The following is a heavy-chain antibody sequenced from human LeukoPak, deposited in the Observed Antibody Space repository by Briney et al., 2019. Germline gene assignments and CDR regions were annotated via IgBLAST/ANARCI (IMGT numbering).Heavy chain of an antibody. CDR1: GGSISNYH. D-gene: IGHD5-12*01. Sequence: SETLSLTCTVSGGSISNYHWSWIRQPPGKGLEWIGYIFYSGSTNYNPSLKSRVTISVDTSKNQFSLKVTSVTAADTAVYYCARGGSSGYDPFDYWGQGTLVIVSS. J-gene: IGHJ4*02. CDR2: IFYSGST. V-gene: IGHV4-59*01. CDR3: ARGGSSGYDPFDY.